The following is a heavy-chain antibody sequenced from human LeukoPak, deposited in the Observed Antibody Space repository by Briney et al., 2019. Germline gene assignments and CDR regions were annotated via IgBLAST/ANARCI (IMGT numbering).Heavy chain of an antibody. V-gene: IGHV3-30-3*01. J-gene: IGHJ3*02. CDR1: GFTFSSYA. D-gene: IGHD7-27*01. CDR3: ARAPELGYHDAFDI. CDR2: ISYDGSNK. Sequence: GRSLRLSCAASGFTFSSYAMHWVRQAPGKGLEWVAVISYDGSNKYYADSVKGRFTISRDNSKNTLYLQMNSLRAEDTAVYYCARAPELGYHDAFDIWGQGTMVTVSS.